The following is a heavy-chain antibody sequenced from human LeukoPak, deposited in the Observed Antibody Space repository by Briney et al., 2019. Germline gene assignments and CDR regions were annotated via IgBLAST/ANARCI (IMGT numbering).Heavy chain of an antibody. Sequence: GGSLRLSCAASGFTFSHYAMHWVRQAPGKGLEWVSYIDSSSSTIYYADSVKGRFTVSRDNAKNSLDLQMNSLRADDTAVYYCVRDRGISFYFDYWGQGTLVTVSS. CDR2: IDSSSSTI. CDR3: VRDRGISFYFDY. CDR1: GFTFSHYA. J-gene: IGHJ4*02. D-gene: IGHD3-16*02. V-gene: IGHV3-48*01.